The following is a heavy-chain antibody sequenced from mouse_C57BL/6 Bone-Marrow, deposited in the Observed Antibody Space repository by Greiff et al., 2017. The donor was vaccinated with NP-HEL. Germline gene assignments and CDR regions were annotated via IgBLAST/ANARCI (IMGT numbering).Heavy chain of an antibody. CDR1: GYTFTSYG. J-gene: IGHJ1*03. V-gene: IGHV1-81*01. CDR3: ARSSSFPYWYFDV. Sequence: VQLQQSGAELARPGASVKLSCKASGYTFTSYGISWVKQRTGQGLEWIGEIYPRSGNTYYNEKFKGKATLTADKSSSTAYMELRSLTSEDSAVYFCARSSSFPYWYFDVWGTGTTVTVSS. D-gene: IGHD1-1*01. CDR2: IYPRSGNT.